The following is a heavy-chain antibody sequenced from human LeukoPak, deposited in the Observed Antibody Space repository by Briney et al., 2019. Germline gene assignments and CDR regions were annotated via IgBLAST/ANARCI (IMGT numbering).Heavy chain of an antibody. CDR1: GFTFSSYE. CDR3: ARDGEGYCSSTSCYASGPCWFDP. V-gene: IGHV3-48*03. Sequence: GGSLRLSCAASGFTFSSYEMNWVRQAPGKGLEWVSYISSSGSTIYCADSVKGRFTISRDNAKNSLYLQMNSLRAEDTAVYYCARDGEGYCSSTSCYASGPCWFDPWGQGTLVTVSS. D-gene: IGHD2-2*01. CDR2: ISSSGSTI. J-gene: IGHJ5*02.